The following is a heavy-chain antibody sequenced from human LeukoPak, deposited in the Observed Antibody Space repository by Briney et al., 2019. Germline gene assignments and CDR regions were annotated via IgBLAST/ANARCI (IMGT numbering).Heavy chain of an antibody. CDR2: INHSGST. Sequence: SETLSLTCAVYGGSFSGYYWSWIRQPPGKGLEWIGEINHSGSTNYNPSLKSRVTISVDTSKNQFSLKLSSVTAADTAVYYCASSGWTGWFDYWGQGTLVTVSS. V-gene: IGHV4-34*01. CDR3: ASSGWTGWFDY. D-gene: IGHD6-19*01. J-gene: IGHJ4*02. CDR1: GGSFSGYY.